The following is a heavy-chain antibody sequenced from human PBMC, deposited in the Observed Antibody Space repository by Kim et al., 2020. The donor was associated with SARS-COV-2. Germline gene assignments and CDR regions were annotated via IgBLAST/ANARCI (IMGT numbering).Heavy chain of an antibody. D-gene: IGHD4-17*01. CDR2: INHSGST. CDR1: GGSFSGYY. V-gene: IGHV4-34*01. Sequence: SETLSLTCAVYGGSFSGYYWSWIRQPPGKGLEWIGEINHSGSTNYNPSLKSRVTISVDTSKNQFSLKLSSVTAADTAVYYCARHDYGDYEGLLGPFDYWGQGTLVTVSS. CDR3: ARHDYGDYEGLLGPFDY. J-gene: IGHJ4*02.